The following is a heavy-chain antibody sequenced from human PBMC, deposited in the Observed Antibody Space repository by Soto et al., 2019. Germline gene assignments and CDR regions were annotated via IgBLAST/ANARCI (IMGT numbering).Heavy chain of an antibody. V-gene: IGHV3-30*18. J-gene: IGHJ4*02. CDR3: AKVRSCSGGSCLRRPEGFDY. CDR1: GFTFSSYG. CDR2: ISYDGSNK. Sequence: QVQLVESGGGVVQPGRSLRLSCAASGFTFSSYGMHWVRQAPGKGLEWVAVISYDGSNKYYADSVKGRFTISRDNSKNTLYLQMNSLRAEDTAVYYCAKVRSCSGGSCLRRPEGFDYWGQGTLVTVSS. D-gene: IGHD2-15*01.